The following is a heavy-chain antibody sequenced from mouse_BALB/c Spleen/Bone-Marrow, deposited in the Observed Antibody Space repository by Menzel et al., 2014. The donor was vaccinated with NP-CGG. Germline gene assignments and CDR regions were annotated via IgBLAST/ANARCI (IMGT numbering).Heavy chain of an antibody. J-gene: IGHJ2*01. CDR3: SREPSNWGYY. CDR1: GYTFTTYW. Sequence: QVQLQQSGAELARPGASVKLSCKTPGYTFTTYWMQWVRQRPGQGLEWIGAIYPGEGDTRYTQKFKGKATLTADKSSSTAYIQLSNLTSEDSAVYYCSREPSNWGYYWGQGTTLTVSS. CDR2: IYPGEGDT. V-gene: IGHV1-87*01.